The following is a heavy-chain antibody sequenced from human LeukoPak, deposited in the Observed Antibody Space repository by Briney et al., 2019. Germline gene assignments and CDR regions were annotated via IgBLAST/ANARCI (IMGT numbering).Heavy chain of an antibody. CDR3: ARSTSNIAARPFDY. V-gene: IGHV5-51*01. Sequence: GESLKISCQGSGYSFTSYWIAWVRQMPGKGLEWMGIIYPGDSDTKYSPSFQGQVTISADKSISTAYLQWSSLKASDTAMYYCARSTSNIAARPFDYWGRGTLVTVSS. J-gene: IGHJ4*02. CDR2: IYPGDSDT. D-gene: IGHD6-6*01. CDR1: GYSFTSYW.